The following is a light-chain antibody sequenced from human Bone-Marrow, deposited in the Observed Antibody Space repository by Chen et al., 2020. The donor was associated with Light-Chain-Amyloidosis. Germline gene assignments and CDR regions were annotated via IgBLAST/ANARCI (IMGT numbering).Light chain of an antibody. J-gene: IGLJ2*01. CDR3: QSADSSGTYEVI. V-gene: IGLV3-25*03. CDR2: RDT. CDR1: DLPTKY. Sequence: SYELTQPPSVSVSPGQTARITCSGDDLPTKYAYWYQQTPGQAPVLVIHRDTERPSGISERFSGSSSGTTATLTISGVQAEDEADYHCQSADSSGTYEVIFCGGTKLTVL.